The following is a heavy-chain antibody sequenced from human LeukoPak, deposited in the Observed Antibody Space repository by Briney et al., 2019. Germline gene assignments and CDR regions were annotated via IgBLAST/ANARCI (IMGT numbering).Heavy chain of an antibody. V-gene: IGHV3-30*18. CDR1: GFTFSSYG. D-gene: IGHD2-15*01. J-gene: IGHJ4*02. CDR3: AKDLSRYCSGGSCQIGDY. CDR2: ISYDGSNK. Sequence: GKSLGLSCAASGFTFSSYGMHWVRQAPGKGLEWVAVISYDGSNKYYADSVKGRFTISRDNSKNTLYLQMNSLRAEDTAVYYCAKDLSRYCSGGSCQIGDYWGQGTLVTVSS.